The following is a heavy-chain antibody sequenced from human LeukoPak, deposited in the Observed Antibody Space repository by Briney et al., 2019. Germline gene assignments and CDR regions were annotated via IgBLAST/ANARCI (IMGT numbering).Heavy chain of an antibody. D-gene: IGHD5-12*01. CDR2: IHDSGTT. V-gene: IGHV4-59*01. CDR3: AIEHDGATYSNL. Sequence: PSVTLSLNCTVSGGSISGSYWNWIRQPPGKGLEWIGCIHDSGTTNYNPSLKSRVTISLHTSKNQFSLRLTSVTVADTAVYYCAIEHDGATYSNLWGQGTLVAVSS. J-gene: IGHJ5*02. CDR1: GGSISGSY.